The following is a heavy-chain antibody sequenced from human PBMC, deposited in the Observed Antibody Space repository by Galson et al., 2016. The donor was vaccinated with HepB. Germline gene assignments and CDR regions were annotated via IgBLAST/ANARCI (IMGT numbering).Heavy chain of an antibody. D-gene: IGHD6-6*01. J-gene: IGHJ6*02. CDR1: GFTFRRHW. CDR2: IDGNGRGK. Sequence: SLRLSCAASGFTFRRHWMHWVRQAPGKGLVWVSRIDGNGRGKDYADSVKGRFTISRDNAKNTLYLEMNSLQGEDTAVYYCARRVRDSSSSGMDVWGQGTTVTVSS. V-gene: IGHV3-74*01. CDR3: ARRVRDSSSSGMDV.